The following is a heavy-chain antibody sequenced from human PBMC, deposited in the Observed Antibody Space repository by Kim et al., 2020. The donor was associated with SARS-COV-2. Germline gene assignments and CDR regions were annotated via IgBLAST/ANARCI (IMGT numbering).Heavy chain of an antibody. CDR1: GFTFSSYG. CDR3: ARGPLITMVRGVIEEDFDY. D-gene: IGHD3-10*01. CDR2: IWYDGSNK. J-gene: IGHJ4*02. V-gene: IGHV3-33*01. Sequence: GGSLRLSCAASGFTFSSYGMHWVRQAPGKGLEWVAVIWYDGSNKYYADSVKGRFTISRDNSKNTLYLQMNSLRAEDTAVYYCARGPLITMVRGVIEEDFDYWGQGTLVTVSS.